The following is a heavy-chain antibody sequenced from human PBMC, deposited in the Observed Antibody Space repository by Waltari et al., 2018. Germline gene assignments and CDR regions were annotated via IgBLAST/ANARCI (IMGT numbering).Heavy chain of an antibody. V-gene: IGHV3-73*01. CDR2: IRRQPYNYAT. Sequence: EVQVVESGGGLVQPGGSLKLYCATSGFTFSGSTIPWVRQTSGKGLEWVGRIRRQPYNYATAYAASVIGRFTISRDDSRNTAYLQMNSLMTEDTAVYYCTAGAVTGTDFWGQGTLVTVSS. CDR3: TAGAVTGTDF. J-gene: IGHJ4*02. D-gene: IGHD6-19*01. CDR1: GFTFSGST.